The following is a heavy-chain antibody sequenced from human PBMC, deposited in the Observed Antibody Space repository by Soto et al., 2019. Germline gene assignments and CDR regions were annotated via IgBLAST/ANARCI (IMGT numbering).Heavy chain of an antibody. CDR2: ISAYNGNT. V-gene: IGHV1-18*04. CDR1: GYTFTSYG. D-gene: IGHD5-18*01. Sequence: EASVKVSCKASGYTFTSYGISWVRQAPGQGLERMGWISAYNGNTNYAQRLQGRVTMTTDTSTSTAYMELRSLRSDDTAVYYCARVTSDTYYYYGMDVWGQGTTVTVSS. J-gene: IGHJ6*02. CDR3: ARVTSDTYYYYGMDV.